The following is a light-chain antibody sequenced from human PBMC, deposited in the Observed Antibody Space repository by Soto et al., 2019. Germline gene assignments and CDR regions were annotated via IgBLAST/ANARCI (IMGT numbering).Light chain of an antibody. J-gene: IGLJ1*01. CDR2: DVS. V-gene: IGLV2-8*01. CDR1: SSDIGGYNS. CDR3: SSYTDRKNLV. Sequence: SVLTESPYGSGSPGQSVRISCNGGSSDIGGYNSVSWYQQHPGKAPKVMIYDVSKRPSGVPDRFSGSKSGNTASLTVSALQAEDEADYYCSSYTDRKNLVFGTGTKVTVL.